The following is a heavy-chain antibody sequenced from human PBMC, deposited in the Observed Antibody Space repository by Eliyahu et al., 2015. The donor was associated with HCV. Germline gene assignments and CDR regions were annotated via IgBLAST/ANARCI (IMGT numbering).Heavy chain of an antibody. J-gene: IGHJ6*02. Sequence: EVQLVESGGGLVQPGQSLTLSCEGFGLKFDDYAMHWVRQAPGKGLEWVSGISWNRGSIGYADTVKGRFTISRDNAKNSLYLQMNSLRVEDTALYYCVKDTLSYYSSGHYSGRHGLDVWGQGTTVTVSS. CDR1: GLKFDDYA. CDR2: ISWNRGSI. CDR3: VKDTLSYYSSGHYSGRHGLDV. V-gene: IGHV3-9*01. D-gene: IGHD3-10*01.